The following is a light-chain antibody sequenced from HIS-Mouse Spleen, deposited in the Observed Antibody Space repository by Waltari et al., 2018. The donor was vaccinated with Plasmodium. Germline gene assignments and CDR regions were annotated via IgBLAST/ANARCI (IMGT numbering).Light chain of an antibody. J-gene: IGKJ1*01. CDR2: AAS. CDR3: QQSYSTWT. Sequence: IPMTQAPSSLSASVGDRVTITCRASQSISSYLNWYQQKPGKAPKLLIYAASSLQSGVPSRFSGSGSGTDFTLTISSLQPEDFATYYCQQSYSTWTFGQGTKVEIK. V-gene: IGKV1-39*01. CDR1: QSISSY.